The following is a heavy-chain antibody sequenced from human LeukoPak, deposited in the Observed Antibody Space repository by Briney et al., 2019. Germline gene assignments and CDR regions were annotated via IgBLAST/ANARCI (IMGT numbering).Heavy chain of an antibody. D-gene: IGHD3-10*01. J-gene: IGHJ4*02. V-gene: IGHV3-30-3*01. CDR3: AREAVLIWFGESTYFFDY. Sequence: GGSLRLSRAAAGFTVSSYAMHWVRQAPGKGLEWEALISYDGTNKYYADSVKGRFTISRDNSKSTLYLQMNSLRAEDTAVYYCAREAVLIWFGESTYFFDYWGQGTLVTVSS. CDR2: ISYDGTNK. CDR1: GFTVSSYA.